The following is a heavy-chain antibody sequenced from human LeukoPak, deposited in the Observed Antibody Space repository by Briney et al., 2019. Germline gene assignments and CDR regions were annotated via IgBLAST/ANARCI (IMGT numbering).Heavy chain of an antibody. CDR3: EGRLLRSSAY. CDR2: IGGSDGGT. D-gene: IGHD3-10*01. J-gene: IGHJ4*02. CDR1: GFPFSSYA. Sequence: PGGSLRLSCATSGFPFSSYAMSWVRQAPGKGLEWVSTIGGSDGGTYYADSVKGRFTISRDNSKNTPYLQMSSLRAEDTAVYYCEGRLLRSSAYWGQGTLVTVSS. V-gene: IGHV3-23*01.